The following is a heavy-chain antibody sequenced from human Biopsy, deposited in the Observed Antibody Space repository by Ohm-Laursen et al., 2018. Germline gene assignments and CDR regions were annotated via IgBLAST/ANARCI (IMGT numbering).Heavy chain of an antibody. V-gene: IGHV1-2*02. D-gene: IGHD3-22*01. CDR3: TRGGYYYDSLAYYYWFDP. J-gene: IGHJ5*02. CDR1: GGTFSRYG. Sequence: ASVKVSCKAPGGTFSRYGINWVRQAPGQGLEWMGWINAKTGDTNYAQKFQGRVTMTRDTSISTAYVDLSSLRSDDTAVYYCTRGGYYYDSLAYYYWFDPWGQGTLVTVSS. CDR2: INAKTGDT.